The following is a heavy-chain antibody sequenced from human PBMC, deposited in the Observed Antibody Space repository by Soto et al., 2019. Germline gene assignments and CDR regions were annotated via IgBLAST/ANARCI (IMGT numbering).Heavy chain of an antibody. J-gene: IGHJ6*03. Sequence: QAQLVQSGAEVKKPGASVKVSCEASGYTFTSYDIHWVRQATGQGLDWIGWVNPNSGNTGYAQKFQVRDSMTSNTSNRTFYMEMRSLRSEDTAAYYCARGWAAYRVSLLNSYMDVWGQGTTVTVSS. D-gene: IGHD6-6*01. CDR3: ARGWAAYRVSLLNSYMDV. V-gene: IGHV1-8*01. CDR1: GYTFTSYD. CDR2: VNPNSGNT.